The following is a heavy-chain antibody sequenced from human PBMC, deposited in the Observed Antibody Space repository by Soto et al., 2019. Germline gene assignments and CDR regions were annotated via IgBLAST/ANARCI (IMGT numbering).Heavy chain of an antibody. CDR3: AGTTSHQWYYMDV. J-gene: IGHJ6*03. V-gene: IGHV6-1*01. D-gene: IGHD1-7*01. CDR2: TYYGSRWYN. CDR1: GDSVSSNSAA. Sequence: SQTLSLTCAISGDSVSSNSAAWNWIRLSPSRGLEWLARTYYGSRWYNDYAVSVRSRITVNPDTSKNQFSLQLTSVTPEDTAVYYCAGTTSHQWYYMDVWGKGTTVTSP.